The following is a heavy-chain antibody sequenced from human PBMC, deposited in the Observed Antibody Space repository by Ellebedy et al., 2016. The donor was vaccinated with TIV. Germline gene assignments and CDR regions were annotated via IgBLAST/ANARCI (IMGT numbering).Heavy chain of an antibody. D-gene: IGHD6-6*01. CDR3: ARDMYSSSSIYYYGMDV. CDR1: GYTFTSYG. CDR2: ISAYNGNT. J-gene: IGHJ6*02. V-gene: IGHV1-18*01. Sequence: ASVKVSCKASGYTFTSYGISWVRQAPGQGLEWMGWISAYNGNTNYAQKLQGRVTMTTDTSTSTAYMELRSLRSDDTAVYYCARDMYSSSSIYYYGMDVWGQGTTVTVSS.